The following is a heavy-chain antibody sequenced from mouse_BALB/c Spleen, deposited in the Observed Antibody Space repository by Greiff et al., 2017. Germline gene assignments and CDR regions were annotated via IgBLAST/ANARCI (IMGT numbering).Heavy chain of an antibody. CDR2: IDPSDSET. Sequence: VQLQQSGPQLVRPGASVKISCKASGYSFTSYWMHWVKQRPGQGLEWIGMIDPSDSETRLNQKFKDKATLTVDKSSSTAYMQLSSPTSEDSAVYYCAREGNSQDFDVWGAGTTVTVSS. D-gene: IGHD2-1*01. V-gene: IGHV1S127*01. CDR3: AREGNSQDFDV. J-gene: IGHJ1*01. CDR1: GYSFTSYW.